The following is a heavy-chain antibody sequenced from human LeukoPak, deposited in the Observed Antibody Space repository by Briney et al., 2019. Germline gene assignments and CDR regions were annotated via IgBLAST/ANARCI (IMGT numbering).Heavy chain of an antibody. CDR2: IYYSGST. CDR1: GGSISSYY. CDR3: ARLGRWLHRWYFDY. D-gene: IGHD5-24*01. J-gene: IGHJ4*02. V-gene: IGHV4-59*08. Sequence: SETLSLTCTVSGGSISSYYWSWIRQPPGKGLEWIGYIYYSGSTNYNPPLKSRVTISVDTSKNQFSLKLSPVTAADTAVYYCARLGRWLHRWYFDYWGQGTLVTVSS.